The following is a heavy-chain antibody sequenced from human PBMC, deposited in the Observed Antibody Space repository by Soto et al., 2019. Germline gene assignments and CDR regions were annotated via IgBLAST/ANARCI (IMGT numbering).Heavy chain of an antibody. Sequence: PGGSLRLSCAASGFTFSSSAMSWVRQAPGKGLQWVSVISGSGGSTYYADSVKGRFTISRDNSKNTMYLQMDSLRAEDTAVYYCARGQYYDFWSAYDYWGQGALVTVS. D-gene: IGHD3-3*01. V-gene: IGHV3-23*01. CDR2: ISGSGGST. J-gene: IGHJ4*02. CDR1: GFTFSSSA. CDR3: ARGQYYDFWSAYDY.